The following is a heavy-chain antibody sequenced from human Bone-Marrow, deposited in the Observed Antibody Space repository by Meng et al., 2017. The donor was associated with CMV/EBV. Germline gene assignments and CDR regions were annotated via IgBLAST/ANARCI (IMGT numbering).Heavy chain of an antibody. CDR3: ARDLAYSSSFAYYYYYGMDV. V-gene: IGHV3-20*04. D-gene: IGHD6-6*01. CDR2: INWNGGST. Sequence: GGSLRLSCDASGFTFDDYGMSWVRQAPGKGLEWVSGINWNGGSTGYADSVKGRFTISRDNAKNTLYLQMNSLRAEDTAVYYCARDLAYSSSFAYYYYYGMDVWGQRTTVTVSS. CDR1: GFTFDDYG. J-gene: IGHJ6*02.